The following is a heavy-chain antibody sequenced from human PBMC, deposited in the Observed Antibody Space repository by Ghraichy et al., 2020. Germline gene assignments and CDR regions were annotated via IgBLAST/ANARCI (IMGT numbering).Heavy chain of an antibody. V-gene: IGHV3-21*01. J-gene: IGHJ6*02. Sequence: GESLNISCAASGFTFSSYSMNWVRQAPGKGLEWVSSISSSSSYIYYADSVKGRFTISRDNAKNSLYLQMNSLRAEDTAVYFCARDLHSCSFTYYYYYGRDVWGQGTTVNVSS. CDR3: ARDLHSCSFTYYYYYGRDV. D-gene: IGHD6-13*01. CDR1: GFTFSSYS. CDR2: ISSSSSYI.